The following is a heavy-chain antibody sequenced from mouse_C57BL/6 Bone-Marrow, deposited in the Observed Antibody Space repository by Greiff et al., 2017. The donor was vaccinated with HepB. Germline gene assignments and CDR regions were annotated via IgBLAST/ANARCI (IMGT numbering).Heavy chain of an antibody. CDR1: GYTFTSYW. V-gene: IGHV1-64*01. D-gene: IGHD1-1*02. CDR3: ASEVAEYAMDY. Sequence: QVQLQQPGAELVKPGASVKLSCKASGYTFTSYWMHWVKQRPGQGLEWIGMIHPNSGSTNYNEKFKSKATLTVDKSSSTAYMQLSSLTSEDSAVYYCASEVAEYAMDYWGQGTSVTVSS. J-gene: IGHJ4*01. CDR2: IHPNSGST.